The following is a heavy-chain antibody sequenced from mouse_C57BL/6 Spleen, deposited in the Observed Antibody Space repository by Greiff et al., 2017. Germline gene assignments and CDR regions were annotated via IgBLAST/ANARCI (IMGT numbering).Heavy chain of an antibody. D-gene: IGHD2-12*01. CDR1: GYSITSGYY. CDR2: ISYDGSN. V-gene: IGHV3-6*01. CDR3: ASGDYSNDYGYAMDD. Sequence: EVKLMESGPGLVKPSQSLSLTCSVTGYSITSGYYWNWIRQFPGNKLEWTGYISYDGSNNYNPSLKNRISITRDTSKNQLILRLKSVTTEDTATYYCASGDYSNDYGYAMDDWGQGTSVTVSS. J-gene: IGHJ4*01.